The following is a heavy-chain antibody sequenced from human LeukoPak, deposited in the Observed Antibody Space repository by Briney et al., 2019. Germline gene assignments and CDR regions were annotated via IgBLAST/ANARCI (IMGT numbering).Heavy chain of an antibody. Sequence: GGSLRLSCAASGFTFSSYSMNWVRQAPGTGLEWVSSISSSSYIYYADSVKGRFTISRDNAKNSLYLQMNSLRAEDTAVYYCARDRGIVLMVYALDYWGQGTLVTVSS. CDR1: GFTFSSYS. V-gene: IGHV3-21*01. D-gene: IGHD2-8*01. J-gene: IGHJ4*02. CDR2: ISSSSYI. CDR3: ARDRGIVLMVYALDY.